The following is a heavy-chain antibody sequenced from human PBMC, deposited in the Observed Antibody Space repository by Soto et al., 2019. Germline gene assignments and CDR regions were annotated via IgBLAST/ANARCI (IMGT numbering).Heavy chain of an antibody. CDR1: GFTFSSYG. CDR2: ISYDGSNK. Sequence: QVQLVESGGGVVQPGRSLRLSCAASGFTFSSYGMHWVRQAPGKGLEGVAVISYDGSNKYYADSVKGRFTISRDNSKNTLYLQMNSLRAEDTAVYYCAKESITIFGVAPFFDYWGQGTLVTVSS. V-gene: IGHV3-30*18. CDR3: AKESITIFGVAPFFDY. D-gene: IGHD3-3*01. J-gene: IGHJ4*02.